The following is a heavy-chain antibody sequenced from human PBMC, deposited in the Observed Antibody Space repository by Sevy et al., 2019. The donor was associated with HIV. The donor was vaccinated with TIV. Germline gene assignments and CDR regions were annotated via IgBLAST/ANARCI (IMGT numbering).Heavy chain of an antibody. CDR2: ISYDGSNK. J-gene: IGHJ3*02. CDR3: AAVTFGGFDAFDI. D-gene: IGHD3-16*01. V-gene: IGHV3-30-3*01. CDR1: GFTFSSYA. Sequence: GGSLRLSCAASGFTFSSYAMHWVRQAPGKGLEWVAVISYDGSNKHYADSVKGRFTISRDNSKNTLYLQMKSLRAKDTAVYYCAAVTFGGFDAFDIWGQGTMVTVSS.